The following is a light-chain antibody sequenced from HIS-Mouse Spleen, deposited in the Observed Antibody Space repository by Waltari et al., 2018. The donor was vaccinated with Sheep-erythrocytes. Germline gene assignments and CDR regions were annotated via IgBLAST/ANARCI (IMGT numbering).Light chain of an antibody. CDR1: SSDVGSYNL. CDR2: EGS. J-gene: IGLJ2*01. V-gene: IGLV2-23*01. Sequence: QSALTQPASVSGSPGQSITLPCTGTSSDVGSYNLFSWYQQHPGKAPKLMIYEGSKRPSGVSNRFSGSKSGNTASLTISGLQSEDEADYYCAAWDDSLNGVVFGGGTKLTVL. CDR3: AAWDDSLNGVV.